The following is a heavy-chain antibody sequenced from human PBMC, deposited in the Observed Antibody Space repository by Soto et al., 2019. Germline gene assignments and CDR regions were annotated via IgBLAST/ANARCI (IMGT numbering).Heavy chain of an antibody. CDR2: ISWNSGRI. J-gene: IGHJ4*02. V-gene: IGHV3-9*01. D-gene: IGHD3-10*01. Sequence: EVQLVESGGGLVQPGRSLRLSCTASGFTFDDYAIHWVRQAPGKGLEGVSGISWNSGRIGFADSVKGRFTISRDNAKNSLYLQMNSLKTEDTALYHCVKELVRGAYGYYFDYWGQGTLVTVSS. CDR3: VKELVRGAYGYYFDY. CDR1: GFTFDDYA.